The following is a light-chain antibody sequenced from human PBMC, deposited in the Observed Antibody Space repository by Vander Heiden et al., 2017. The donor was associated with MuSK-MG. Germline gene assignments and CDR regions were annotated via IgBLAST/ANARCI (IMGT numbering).Light chain of an antibody. CDR1: QSVSSN. CDR2: GAS. J-gene: IGKJ4*01. V-gene: IGKV3-15*01. Sequence: EIMMTQSPATLSVSPGERATLSCRASQSVSSNLARYQQKPGQAPRLLIYGASTRATGIPARFSGSESGTEFTLTISSLQSEDFAVYYCQQYMNYPLTFGRGTKVEI. CDR3: QQYMNYPLT.